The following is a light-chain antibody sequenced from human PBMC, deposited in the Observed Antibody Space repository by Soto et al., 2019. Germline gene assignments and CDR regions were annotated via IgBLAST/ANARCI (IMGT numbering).Light chain of an antibody. J-gene: IGKJ5*01. Sequence: ELVLTQSPATLSVSPGERATLSCRASQRVGSNFLAWYQQKPGQAPRLLIYGISARAICVPDRFSGSGSGTEFTLTISSLQSEDFAVYYCQQYTSWPITFGQGTRLEI. CDR1: QRVGSN. CDR3: QQYTSWPIT. V-gene: IGKV3-15*01. CDR2: GIS.